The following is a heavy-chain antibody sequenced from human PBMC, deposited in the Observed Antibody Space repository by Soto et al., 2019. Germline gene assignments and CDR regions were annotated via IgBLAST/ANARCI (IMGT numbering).Heavy chain of an antibody. J-gene: IGHJ5*02. CDR1: GFTVSSNY. CDR2: IYSGGTT. V-gene: IGHV3-66*01. CDR3: ARNGDSSDYRGWFDP. Sequence: EVQLVESGGGLVQPGGSLRLSCAASGFTVSSNYMSWVRQAPGKGLEWVSVIYSGGTTYYADSVKGRFTISRDNSKNTLYLQMNSLRAEDTAVYHCARNGDSSDYRGWFDPWGQGTLVTVSS. D-gene: IGHD3-22*01.